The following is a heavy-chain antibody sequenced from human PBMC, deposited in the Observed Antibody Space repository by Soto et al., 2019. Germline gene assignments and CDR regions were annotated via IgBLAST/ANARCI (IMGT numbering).Heavy chain of an antibody. CDR1: GFTLSDHY. J-gene: IGHJ6*02. D-gene: IGHD3-3*01. Sequence: EVQLVESGGGLVQPGGSLRLSCAASGFTLSDHYMEWVRQAPGKGLEWVGRSRNKANSYTTEYAASVKGRFTISRDDSKNSLYLQMNSLKTEDTAVYYCARSGGMDVWGQGTTVTVSS. CDR2: SRNKANSYTT. V-gene: IGHV3-72*01. CDR3: ARSGGMDV.